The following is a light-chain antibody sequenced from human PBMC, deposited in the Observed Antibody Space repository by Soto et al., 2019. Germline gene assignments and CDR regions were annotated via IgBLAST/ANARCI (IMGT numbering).Light chain of an antibody. CDR3: QHYDNSPL. Sequence: EIVLTQSPGTLSLSPGEIATLSCGASQSVNSNYLVWYQQKPGQAPRLLIYGASTRAAGITDRFSGSGSGTEFTLTISRLEPEDFAVYYCQHYDNSPLFGPGTKVDIK. J-gene: IGKJ3*01. CDR2: GAS. V-gene: IGKV3-20*01. CDR1: QSVNSNY.